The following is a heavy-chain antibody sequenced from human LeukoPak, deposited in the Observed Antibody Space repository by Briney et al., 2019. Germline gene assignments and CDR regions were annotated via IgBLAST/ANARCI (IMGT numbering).Heavy chain of an antibody. J-gene: IGHJ4*02. CDR1: GFTFSFYS. CDR2: ISSSSSYI. CDR3: ARKAGRSTVADFDY. D-gene: IGHD6-19*01. V-gene: IGHV3-21*06. Sequence: GGSLRLSCAASGFTFSFYSMNWVRQAPGKGLEWVSSISSSSSYIYYADSVKGRFTISRDNAKNLLYLQMNSLRAEDTAVYYCARKAGRSTVADFDYWGQGTLVTVSS.